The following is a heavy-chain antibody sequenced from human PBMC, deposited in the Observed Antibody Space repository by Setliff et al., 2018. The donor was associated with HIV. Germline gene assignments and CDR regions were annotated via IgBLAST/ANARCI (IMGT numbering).Heavy chain of an antibody. V-gene: IGHV1-3*01. CDR1: EYTFTDYA. Sequence: ASVKVSCKASEYTFTDYAMHWVRQAPGQRLEWMGWINGGNGNTKYSEKFQGRVTITRDTSASKAYMELSSLRSEDTGVYYCARASAPAPWRGYYHFYMDVWGKGTMVTVSS. CDR2: INGGNGNT. CDR3: ARASAPAPWRGYYHFYMDV. J-gene: IGHJ6*03. D-gene: IGHD2-2*01.